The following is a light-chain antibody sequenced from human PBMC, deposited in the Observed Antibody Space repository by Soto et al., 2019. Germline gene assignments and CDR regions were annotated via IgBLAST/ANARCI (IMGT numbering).Light chain of an antibody. V-gene: IGKV3-20*01. CDR3: HQYGNSPYT. CDR2: GAS. Sequence: EIVLTQSPGTLSLSPGERATLSCRASQSVSSSYLAWYQQTPGQAPRLLIYGASSRATGIPDRFSGSGSGTDFTLTISRLEPEDFAVYHCHQYGNSPYTFGQGTKLEI. J-gene: IGKJ2*01. CDR1: QSVSSSY.